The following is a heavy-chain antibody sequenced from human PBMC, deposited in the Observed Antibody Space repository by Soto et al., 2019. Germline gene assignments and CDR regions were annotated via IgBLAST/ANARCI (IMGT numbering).Heavy chain of an antibody. V-gene: IGHV3-33*01. CDR1: GFTFSSYG. D-gene: IGHD3-9*01. Sequence: GGSLRLSCAASGFTFSSYGMHWVRQAPGKGLEWVAVIWYDGSNKYYADSVKGRFTISRDNSKNTLYLQMNSLRAEDTAVYYCARDGDILTGYSPGPFEYYYYGMDVWGQGTTVTVSS. CDR2: IWYDGSNK. CDR3: ARDGDILTGYSPGPFEYYYYGMDV. J-gene: IGHJ6*02.